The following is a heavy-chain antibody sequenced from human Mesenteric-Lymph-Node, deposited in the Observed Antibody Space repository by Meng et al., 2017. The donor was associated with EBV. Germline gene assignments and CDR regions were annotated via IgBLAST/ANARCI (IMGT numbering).Heavy chain of an antibody. Sequence: QVQLRESGPGLVKPSGTLSLTCTVSVASISSGGYYWNWIRQSPGKGLELIGYIFYGGYTYYNLSLKSRVTISVDVSKNQFSLKLTSVTAADTAVYYCARMEFTYSWYFDLWGRGTLVTVSS. D-gene: IGHD1-1*01. CDR2: IFYGGYT. J-gene: IGHJ2*01. CDR3: ARMEFTYSWYFDL. CDR1: VASISSGGYY. V-gene: IGHV4-30-4*01.